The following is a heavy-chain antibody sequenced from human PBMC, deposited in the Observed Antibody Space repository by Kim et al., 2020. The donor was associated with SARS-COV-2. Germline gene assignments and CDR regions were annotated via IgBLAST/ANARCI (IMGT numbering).Heavy chain of an antibody. CDR2: INTVDGDT. Sequence: ASVKVSCKTSGYTFTAYPLYWVRQAPGQGLEWMGWINTVDGDTKSSQNFQGRVTITRYTSASTAYMELTSLRSEDTAVYYCARKKFFAAGSYSDFDSWGQGTLVTVSS. CDR3: ARKKFFAAGSYSDFDS. V-gene: IGHV1-3*04. J-gene: IGHJ4*02. CDR1: GYTFTAYP. D-gene: IGHD3-10*01.